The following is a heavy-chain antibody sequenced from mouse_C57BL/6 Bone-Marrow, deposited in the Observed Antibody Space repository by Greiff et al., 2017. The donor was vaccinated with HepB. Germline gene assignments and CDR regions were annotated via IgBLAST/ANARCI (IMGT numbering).Heavy chain of an antibody. CDR1: GFTFSDYG. D-gene: IGHD1-1*01. Sequence: EVKLVESGGGLVKPGGSLKLSCAASGFTFSDYGMHWVRQAPEKGLEWVAYISSGSSTIYYADTVKGRFTISRDNAKNTLFLQMTSLRSEDTAMYYCARGGHYYDSSYDFDYWGQGTTLTVSS. V-gene: IGHV5-17*01. CDR2: ISSGSSTI. J-gene: IGHJ2*01. CDR3: ARGGHYYDSSYDFDY.